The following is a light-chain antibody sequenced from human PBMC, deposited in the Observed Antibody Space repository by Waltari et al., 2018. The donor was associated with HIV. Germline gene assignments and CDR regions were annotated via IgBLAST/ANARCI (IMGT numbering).Light chain of an antibody. CDR2: EVS. V-gene: IGLV2-14*01. J-gene: IGLJ1*01. CDR1: SSDVGAYNY. CDR3: SSYTSSSTPYV. Sequence: QSALTQSASVSGSPGQSITISCTGTSSDVGAYNYVSWYQQHPGKAPKVMIYEVSNRPSGVSNRFSGSKSGNTASLSISGLQAEDEADYYCSSYTSSSTPYVFGTGTKVTVL.